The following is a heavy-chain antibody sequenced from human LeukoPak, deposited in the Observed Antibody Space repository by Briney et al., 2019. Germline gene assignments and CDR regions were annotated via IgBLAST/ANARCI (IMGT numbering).Heavy chain of an antibody. CDR1: GGSISSYY. CDR2: IYYSGSI. J-gene: IGHJ4*02. CDR3: ARDLSVRGVIIRASDY. D-gene: IGHD3-10*01. Sequence: SETLSLTCTVSGGSISSYYWSWIRQPPGKGLEWIGYIYYSGSINYNPSLKSRVTISVDTSKNQFSLKLSSVTAADTAVYYCARDLSVRGVIIRASDYWGQGTLVTVSS. V-gene: IGHV4-59*12.